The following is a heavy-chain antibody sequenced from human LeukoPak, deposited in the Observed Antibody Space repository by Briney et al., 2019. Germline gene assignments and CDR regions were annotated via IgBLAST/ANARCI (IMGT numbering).Heavy chain of an antibody. CDR2: INHRGST. Sequence: PSETLSLTCAVCGGSFSGYYWSWIRQPPGKGLEYIGEINHRGSTNYNPSLKSRVTISIDTSKKQFSLKVSSVTAADTAVYYCAGGAGWYNYWGQGTLVTVSS. CDR3: AGGAGWYNY. J-gene: IGHJ4*02. CDR1: GGSFSGYY. D-gene: IGHD6-19*01. V-gene: IGHV4-34*01.